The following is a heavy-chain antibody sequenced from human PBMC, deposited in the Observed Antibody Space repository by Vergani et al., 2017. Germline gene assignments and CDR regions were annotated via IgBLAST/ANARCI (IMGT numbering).Heavy chain of an antibody. CDR1: GYTFSNYY. J-gene: IGHJ6*02. CDR2: INPSGGHT. CDR3: ARAGSIAAALNYYYGMDV. V-gene: IGHV1-46*01. Sequence: QVQVVQSGAEVKKSGASVKVSCKTSGYTFSNYYMHWVRQAPGQGLEWMGIINPSGGHTNYAQKFQGRVTMTRDTSTSTVYMELSSLRSEDTAIYYCARAGSIAAALNYYYGMDVWGQGTTVTVSS. D-gene: IGHD6-13*01.